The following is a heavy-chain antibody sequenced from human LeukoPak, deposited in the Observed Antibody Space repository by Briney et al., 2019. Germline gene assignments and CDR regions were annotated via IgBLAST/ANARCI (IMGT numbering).Heavy chain of an antibody. Sequence: GGSLRLSCAASGFTFDDYGMSWVRQAPGRGLEWVSGINWNGGSTAYADSVKGRFTVFRDNAKNSLYLKMNSLKAEDTAFYYCARVRDIGYDSSTSDWGQGTLVTVSS. CDR2: INWNGGST. CDR3: ARVRDIGYDSSTSD. V-gene: IGHV3-20*04. CDR1: GFTFDDYG. J-gene: IGHJ4*02. D-gene: IGHD3-22*01.